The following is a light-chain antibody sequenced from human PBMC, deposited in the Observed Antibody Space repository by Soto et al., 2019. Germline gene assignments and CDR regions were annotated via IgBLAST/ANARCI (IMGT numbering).Light chain of an antibody. Sequence: DIQMTQSPSSLSASVGDRVTITCRASQSITTYLNWYRQKKGKAPKILIYAASNLQSGVPSRFSGSGSETECTLSISSLQPEDFETYFCQQIYSDPLTFGGGTKVDIK. CDR2: AAS. J-gene: IGKJ4*01. V-gene: IGKV1-39*01. CDR3: QQIYSDPLT. CDR1: QSITTY.